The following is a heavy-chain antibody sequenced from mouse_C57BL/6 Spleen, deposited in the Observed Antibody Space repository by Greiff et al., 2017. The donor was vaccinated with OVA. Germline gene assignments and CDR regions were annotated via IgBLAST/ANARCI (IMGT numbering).Heavy chain of an antibody. Sequence: VKLQQPGAELVKPGASVKLSCKASGYTFTSYWMHWVKQRPGQGLEWIGMIHPNSGSTNYNEKFKSKATLTVDKSSSTAYMQLSSLTSEDSAVYYCAREGLDGYFTFAYWGQGTLVTVSA. D-gene: IGHD2-3*01. CDR1: GYTFTSYW. CDR3: AREGLDGYFTFAY. CDR2: IHPNSGST. J-gene: IGHJ3*01. V-gene: IGHV1-64*01.